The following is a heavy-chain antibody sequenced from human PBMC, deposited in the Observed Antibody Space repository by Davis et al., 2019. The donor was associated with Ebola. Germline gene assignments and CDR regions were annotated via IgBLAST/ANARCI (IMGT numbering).Heavy chain of an antibody. J-gene: IGHJ4*02. CDR3: ARDPGGRSGPPKD. CDR2: INPSGGST. D-gene: IGHD3-10*01. V-gene: IGHV1-46*01. CDR1: GYTFTSYY. Sequence: ASVTVSCKASGYTFTSYYMHWVRQAPGQGLEWMGIINPSGGSTSYAQKFQGRVTITADESTSTAYMELSSLRSEDTAVYYCARDPGGRSGPPKDWGQGTLVTVSS.